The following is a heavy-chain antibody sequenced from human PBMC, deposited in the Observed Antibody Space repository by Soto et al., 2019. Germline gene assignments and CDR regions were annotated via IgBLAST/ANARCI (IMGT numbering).Heavy chain of an antibody. V-gene: IGHV3-23*01. CDR2: ISGSGGST. CDR1: GFTFRSYA. D-gene: IGHD6-19*01. Sequence: GGSLRLSCAASGFTFRSYAMSWVRQAPGKGLEWVSAISGSGGSTYYADSVKGRFTISRDNSKNTLYLQMNSLRAEDTAVYYCAKDRARGYSSGWYAFDIWGQGTMVTVSS. CDR3: AKDRARGYSSGWYAFDI. J-gene: IGHJ3*02.